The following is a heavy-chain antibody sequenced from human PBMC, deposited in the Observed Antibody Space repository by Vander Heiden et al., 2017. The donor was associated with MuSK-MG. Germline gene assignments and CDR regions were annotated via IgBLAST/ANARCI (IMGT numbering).Heavy chain of an antibody. Sequence: QVQLVQSGAEVKKHGSSVRVSCQASGGTFSSHGITWVPQPPGQGLELMGGISPISETANYAQKFQGRVTITADEIMSTTYMQLGSLTSDDTAIYYCARGPGNYIEYWGQGTLVTVSS. CDR2: ISPISETA. CDR1: GGTFSSHG. CDR3: ARGPGNYIEY. D-gene: IGHD1-26*01. J-gene: IGHJ4*02. V-gene: IGHV1-69*12.